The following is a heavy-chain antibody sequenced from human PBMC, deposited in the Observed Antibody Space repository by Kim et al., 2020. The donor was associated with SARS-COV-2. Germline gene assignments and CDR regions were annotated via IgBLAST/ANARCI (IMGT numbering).Heavy chain of an antibody. J-gene: IGHJ3*02. D-gene: IGHD3-10*01. V-gene: IGHV1-8*01. CDR1: GYTFTSYD. CDR2: MNPNSGNT. CDR3: ARGSLSESELLWFGELSQTASNSDAFDI. Sequence: ASVKVSCKASGYTFTSYDINWVRQATGQGLEWMGWMNPNSGNTGYAQKFQGRVTMTRNTSISTAYMELSSLRSEDTAVYYCARGSLSESELLWFGELSQTASNSDAFDIWGQGTMVTVSS.